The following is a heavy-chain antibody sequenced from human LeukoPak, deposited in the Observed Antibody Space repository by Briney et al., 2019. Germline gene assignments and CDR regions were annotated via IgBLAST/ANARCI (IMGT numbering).Heavy chain of an antibody. V-gene: IGHV4-4*02. Sequence: KPSETLSLTCAVSGGSISSSNWWSWVRQPPGKGLEWIGYIYYSGSTNYNPSLKSRVTISVDTSKNQFSLKLSSVTAADTAVYYCARYRSYDSSGYYYVDAFDIWGQGTMVTVSS. CDR3: ARYRSYDSSGYYYVDAFDI. CDR1: GGSISSSNW. D-gene: IGHD3-22*01. CDR2: IYYSGST. J-gene: IGHJ3*02.